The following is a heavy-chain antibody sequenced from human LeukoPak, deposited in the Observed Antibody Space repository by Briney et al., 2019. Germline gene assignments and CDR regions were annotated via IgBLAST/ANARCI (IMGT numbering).Heavy chain of an antibody. J-gene: IGHJ4*02. CDR2: ITWNGNTA. CDR3: ARRGSFNNY. CDR1: GFTFDDYG. Sequence: SGGSLRLSCAASGFTFDDYGTTWVRQAPGKGLEWVSGITWNGNTAGYADSVKGRFTISRDNAKNSLYLQMNSLRAEDTAFYYCARRGSFNNYWGQGTLVTVSA. D-gene: IGHD3-16*01. V-gene: IGHV3-20*04.